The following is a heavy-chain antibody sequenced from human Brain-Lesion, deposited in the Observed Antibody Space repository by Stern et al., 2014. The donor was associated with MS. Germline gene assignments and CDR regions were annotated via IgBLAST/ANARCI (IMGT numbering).Heavy chain of an antibody. D-gene: IGHD1-26*01. CDR1: GGSISSSTYY. Sequence: MQLVESGPGLVKPSETLSLTCTVSGGSISSSTYYWAWIRQPPGKGLEWIGNIYYRGFTYYNPSLKSRVTISVDMSKNQFSLKLSSVTAADTAIYYCARHDSVPRPSQLYSARDRGPGYFDYWGQGTLVTVSS. V-gene: IGHV4-39*01. CDR3: ARHDSVPRPSQLYSARDRGPGYFDY. CDR2: IYYRGFT. J-gene: IGHJ4*02.